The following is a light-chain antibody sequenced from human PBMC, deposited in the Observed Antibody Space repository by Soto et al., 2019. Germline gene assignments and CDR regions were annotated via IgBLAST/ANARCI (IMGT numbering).Light chain of an antibody. CDR2: DAS. CDR3: QLRRNWPPGVT. V-gene: IGKV3-11*01. J-gene: IGKJ4*01. CDR1: QSSSSY. Sequence: DTVLTQSPATLSLSPGERVTLSCRASQSSSSYLAWYQHKPGQAPRLLIYDASHRATGIPPRFSGRVSGTDFTLTISSLEPDDFALYYCQLRRNWPPGVTFGGGTKLEI.